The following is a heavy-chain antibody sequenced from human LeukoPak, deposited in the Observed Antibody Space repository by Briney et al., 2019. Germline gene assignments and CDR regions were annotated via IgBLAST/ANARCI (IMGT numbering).Heavy chain of an antibody. V-gene: IGHV3-11*01. CDR2: ISSSGSTI. CDR3: ARDRSWNGSGFFGGVLAGYAFDI. J-gene: IGHJ3*02. Sequence: GGSLRLSCAASGFTFSDYYMSWIRQAPGKGLEWVSYISSSGSTIYYADSVKGRFTISRDNAKNSLYLQMNSLRAEDTAVYYCARDRSWNGSGFFGGVLAGYAFDIWGQGTMATVSS. CDR1: GFTFSDYY. D-gene: IGHD3-10*01.